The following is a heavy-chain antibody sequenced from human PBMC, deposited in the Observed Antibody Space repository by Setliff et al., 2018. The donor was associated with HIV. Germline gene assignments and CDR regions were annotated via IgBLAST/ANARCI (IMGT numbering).Heavy chain of an antibody. CDR1: GGSFSGYY. V-gene: IGHV4-34*01. J-gene: IGHJ6*03. CDR2: INHSGST. D-gene: IGHD6-6*01. CDR3: ARGDGSLAARPSRYSFYLMDV. Sequence: SETLSLTCAVYGGSFSGYYWSWIRQSPGKGLDWIGEINHSGSTNYSPSLKSRVTISVDTSKNQFSLKVSSVTAADTAVYYFARGDGSLAARPSRYSFYLMDVWGKGTPVTVSS.